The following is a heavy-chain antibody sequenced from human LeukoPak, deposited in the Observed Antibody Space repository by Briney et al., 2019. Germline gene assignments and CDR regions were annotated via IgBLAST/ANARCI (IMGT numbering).Heavy chain of an antibody. CDR3: ARAISGGSPITASDY. Sequence: GASVKVSCKASGYTFTSYYIHWMRQAPGQGLEWVGWINPNSGGSHYARRFQGRVTVTSDTSISTAYMELTSLTTGDTAVYYCARAISGGSPITASDYWGQGTLVTVSS. V-gene: IGHV1-2*02. J-gene: IGHJ4*02. CDR2: INPNSGGS. CDR1: GYTFTSYY. D-gene: IGHD2-15*01.